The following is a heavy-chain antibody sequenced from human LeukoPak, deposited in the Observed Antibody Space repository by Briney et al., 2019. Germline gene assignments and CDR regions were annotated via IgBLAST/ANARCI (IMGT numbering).Heavy chain of an antibody. D-gene: IGHD3-22*01. CDR2: ISSSSSTV. CDR3: ARAPYSYYYDSSGYYPYYYYYYYMDV. J-gene: IGHJ6*03. Sequence: GGSLRLSCAASGFTFSSYSMNWVRQAPGKGLEWVSYISSSSSTVYYADSVKGRFTISRDNAKNSLYLQMNSLRAEDTAVYYCARAPYSYYYDSSGYYPYYYYYYYMDVWGKGTTVTVSS. CDR1: GFTFSSYS. V-gene: IGHV3-48*01.